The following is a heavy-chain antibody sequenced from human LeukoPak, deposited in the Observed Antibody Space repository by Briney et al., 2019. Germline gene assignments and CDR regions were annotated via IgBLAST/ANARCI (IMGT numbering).Heavy chain of an antibody. J-gene: IGHJ4*02. D-gene: IGHD6-19*01. Sequence: GGSLRLSCAASGFPFSSHWLSWFRQSPGKGLEWVAHINQDGSEKDYVDSVKGRFTISRDNARNSQYLQMNSLRAEDTAVYYCASGGGWVFNNWGQGTLVTVSS. CDR2: INQDGSEK. CDR1: GFPFSSHW. CDR3: ASGGGWVFNN. V-gene: IGHV3-7*01.